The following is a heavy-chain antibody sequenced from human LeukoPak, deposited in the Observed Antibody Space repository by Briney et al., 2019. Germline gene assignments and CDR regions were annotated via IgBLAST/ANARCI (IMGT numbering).Heavy chain of an antibody. Sequence: SVKVSCKASGYIFTNYFIHWVRQAPGQGLEWMTIINPSDGNRVYGPKFQGRVTVTSDTSTSAVYMDLSSLRSEDTAVYYCAREKFGGYFDYWGQGTLVTVSS. J-gene: IGHJ4*02. CDR2: INPSDGNR. V-gene: IGHV1-46*01. D-gene: IGHD2-15*01. CDR1: GYIFTNYF. CDR3: AREKFGGYFDY.